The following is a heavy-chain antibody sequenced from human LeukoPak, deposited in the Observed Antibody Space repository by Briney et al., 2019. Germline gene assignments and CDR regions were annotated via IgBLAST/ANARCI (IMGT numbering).Heavy chain of an antibody. CDR1: GFTFSSSW. D-gene: IGHD3-10*01. CDR3: ARHSSGSYYTY. V-gene: IGHV3-7*01. Sequence: GGSLRLSCAASGFTFSSSWTSWVRQAPGKGLEWVAHIKQDGSDKYYVDSVKGRFTISRDNAKKSLYLQLNSLRVEDTAMYYCARHSSGSYYTYWGQGTLVTVSS. CDR2: IKQDGSDK. J-gene: IGHJ4*02.